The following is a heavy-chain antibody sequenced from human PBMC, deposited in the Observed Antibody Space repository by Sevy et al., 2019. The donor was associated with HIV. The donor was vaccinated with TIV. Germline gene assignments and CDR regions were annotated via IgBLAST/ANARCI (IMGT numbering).Heavy chain of an antibody. J-gene: IGHJ3*02. Sequence: GGSLRLSCAASGFTFSSYWMSWVRQAPGKGLEWVANIKQDGSEKYYVDSVKGQFTISRDNAKNSLYLQMNSLRAEDTAVYYCARDEGYDDYGDYIPFDIWGQGTMVTVSS. CDR3: ARDEGYDDYGDYIPFDI. V-gene: IGHV3-7*03. D-gene: IGHD4-17*01. CDR1: GFTFSSYW. CDR2: IKQDGSEK.